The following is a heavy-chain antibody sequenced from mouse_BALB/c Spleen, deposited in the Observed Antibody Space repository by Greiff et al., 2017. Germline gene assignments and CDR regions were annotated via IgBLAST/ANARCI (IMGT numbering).Heavy chain of an antibody. Sequence: EVKLVESGGGLVKPGGSLKLSCAASGFTFSSYAMSWVRQTPEKRLEWVASISSGGSTYYPDSVKGRFTISRDNARNILYLQMSSLRSEDTAMYYCARGGVRQLGLLYAMDYWGQGTSVTVSS. J-gene: IGHJ4*01. CDR2: ISSGGST. D-gene: IGHD3-2*01. CDR1: GFTFSSYA. V-gene: IGHV5-6-5*01. CDR3: ARGGVRQLGLLYAMDY.